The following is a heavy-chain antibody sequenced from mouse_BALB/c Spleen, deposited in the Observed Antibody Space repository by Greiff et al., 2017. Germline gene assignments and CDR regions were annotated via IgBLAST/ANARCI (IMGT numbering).Heavy chain of an antibody. D-gene: IGHD4-1*01. V-gene: IGHV2-2*02. CDR1: GFSLTSYG. J-gene: IGHJ3*01. Sequence: VQLQQSGPGLVQPSQSLSITCTVSGFSLTSYGVHWVRQSPGKGLEWLGVIWSGGSTDDNAAFISRLSISKDNSKSQVFFKMNSLQANDTAIYYCASLTSRAWFAYWGQGTLVTVSA. CDR2: IWSGGST. CDR3: ASLTSRAWFAY.